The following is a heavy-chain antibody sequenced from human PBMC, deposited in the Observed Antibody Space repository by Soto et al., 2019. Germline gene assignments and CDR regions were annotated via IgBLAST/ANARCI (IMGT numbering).Heavy chain of an antibody. Sequence: GGSLRLSCAASGFTVSSNYMSWVRQAPGKGLEWVSVIYSGGSTYYADSVKGRFTISRDNSKNTLYLQMNSLRAEDTAMYYCARVTMVRGVIVAFDIWGQGTMVTVSS. D-gene: IGHD3-10*01. CDR3: ARVTMVRGVIVAFDI. J-gene: IGHJ3*02. CDR2: IYSGGST. CDR1: GFTVSSNY. V-gene: IGHV3-66*01.